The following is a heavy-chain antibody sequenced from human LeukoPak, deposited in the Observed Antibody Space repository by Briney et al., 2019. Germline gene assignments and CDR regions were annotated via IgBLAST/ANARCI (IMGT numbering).Heavy chain of an antibody. D-gene: IGHD3-10*01. CDR1: GYIFTGYY. CDR3: ARNQASGFDY. Sequence: ASVKVSCKASGYIFTGYYVHWVRQAPGQGLEWMGFINPSGGSTSYAQKFQGRVIMTRDMSTSTVYMELSSLRSEDTAVYYCARNQASGFDYWGQGTLVTVSS. J-gene: IGHJ4*02. V-gene: IGHV1-46*01. CDR2: INPSGGST.